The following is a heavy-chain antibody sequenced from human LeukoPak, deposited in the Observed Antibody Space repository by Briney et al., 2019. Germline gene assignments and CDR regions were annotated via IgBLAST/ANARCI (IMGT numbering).Heavy chain of an antibody. CDR1: GYTFTSYD. Sequence: ASVKVSCKASGYTFTSYDISWVRQAPGQGLEWMGWSSAYNGKTNYAQRLQGRVTMTTDTSTRTAYMELRSLRSDDTAVYYYVRQLNSGWYNAFDIWGQGTMVTVSS. CDR2: SSAYNGKT. J-gene: IGHJ3*02. D-gene: IGHD6-19*01. CDR3: VRQLNSGWYNAFDI. V-gene: IGHV1-18*01.